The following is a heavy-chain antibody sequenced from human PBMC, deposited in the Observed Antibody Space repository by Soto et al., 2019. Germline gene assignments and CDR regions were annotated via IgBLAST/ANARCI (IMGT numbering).Heavy chain of an antibody. CDR2: IVVGSGNT. CDR1: GFTFTSSA. Sequence: ASVKVSCKASGFTFTSSAMQWVRQARGQRLEWIGWIVVGSGNTNYAQKFQERVTITRDMSTSTAYMELSSLRSEDTAVYYCAAVFDCWAPTEDWFDPWGQGTLVTVSS. V-gene: IGHV1-58*02. D-gene: IGHD2-21*01. CDR3: AAVFDCWAPTEDWFDP. J-gene: IGHJ5*02.